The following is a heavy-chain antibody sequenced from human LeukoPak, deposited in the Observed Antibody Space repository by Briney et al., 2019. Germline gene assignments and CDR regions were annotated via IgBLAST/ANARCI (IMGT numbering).Heavy chain of an antibody. D-gene: IGHD3-10*01. CDR2: ISRSGDNT. V-gene: IGHV3-23*01. J-gene: IGHJ5*02. Sequence: RGSLRLSCTASGFTFSGYAMSWVRQAPGKGLQWVSTISRSGDNTYYPDSVKGRFTISRDNSKNTLYVQMNSLRAEDTAIYYCAKAGANWFDPWGQGTLVTVSS. CDR3: AKAGANWFDP. CDR1: GFTFSGYA.